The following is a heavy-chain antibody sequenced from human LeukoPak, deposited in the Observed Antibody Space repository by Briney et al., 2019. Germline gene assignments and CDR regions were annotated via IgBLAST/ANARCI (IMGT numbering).Heavy chain of an antibody. CDR1: GGTFSSYA. CDR3: AKEPNGKLKLNPEDRYCSGGSCYSWFDP. CDR2: IIPIFGTA. V-gene: IGHV1-69*05. J-gene: IGHJ5*02. D-gene: IGHD2-15*01. Sequence: SVKVSCKASGGTFSSYANSWVRQAPGQGLEWMGRIIPIFGTANYAQKFQGRVTITTDESTSTAYMELSSLRSEDTAVYYCAKEPNGKLKLNPEDRYCSGGSCYSWFDPWGQGTLVTVSS.